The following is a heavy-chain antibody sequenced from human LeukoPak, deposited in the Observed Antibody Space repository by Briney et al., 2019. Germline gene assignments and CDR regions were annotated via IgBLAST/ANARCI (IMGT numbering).Heavy chain of an antibody. CDR1: GGSISSYY. J-gene: IGHJ6*02. CDR3: ARIRQESYFWSSYYPDYYYCGMDV. V-gene: IGHV4-59*01. D-gene: IGHD3-3*01. Sequence: SETLSLTCTVCGGSISSYYWSWTRQPPGKGQEWIGYIYYSGSTNYNHSLKRRVAILVGTSKGQFSLKLSSVTAADTAVYYCARIRQESYFWSSYYPDYYYCGMDVWGQGTTVTVAS. CDR2: IYYSGST.